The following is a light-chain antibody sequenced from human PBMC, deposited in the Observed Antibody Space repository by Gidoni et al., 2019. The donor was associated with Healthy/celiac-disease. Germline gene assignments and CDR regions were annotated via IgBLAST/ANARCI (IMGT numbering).Light chain of an antibody. CDR2: GVS. CDR1: SSDVGSYNL. Sequence: QSALTQPASVSGSPGQSITISCTGTSSDVGSYNLVSWYQQRPGKAPKLMIYGVSKRPSGVSNRFSGSKSGNTASLTISGLQAEDEADYYCCSYAGSSTYVFGTGTKVTVL. V-gene: IGLV2-23*02. CDR3: CSYAGSSTYV. J-gene: IGLJ1*01.